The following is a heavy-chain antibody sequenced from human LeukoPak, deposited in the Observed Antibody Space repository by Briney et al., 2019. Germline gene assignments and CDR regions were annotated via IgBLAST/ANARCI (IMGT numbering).Heavy chain of an antibody. CDR3: ARGVRGRGRFYFDY. Sequence: GASVKVSCKASGYTFTSYDINWVRQAPGQGLEWMGGIIPIFGTANYAQKFQGRVTITADESTSTAYMELSSLRSEDTAVYYCARGVRGRGRFYFDYWGQGTLVTVSS. J-gene: IGHJ4*02. CDR2: IIPIFGTA. CDR1: GYTFTSYD. V-gene: IGHV1-69*13. D-gene: IGHD1-26*01.